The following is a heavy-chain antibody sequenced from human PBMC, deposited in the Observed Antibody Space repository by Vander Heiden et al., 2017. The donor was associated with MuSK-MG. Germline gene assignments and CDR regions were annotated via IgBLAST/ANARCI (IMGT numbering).Heavy chain of an antibody. CDR3: AKENRFGPSQLDY. V-gene: IGHV3-23*01. CDR2: ITDSGADT. J-gene: IGHJ4*02. Sequence: EGQLLESGGGLAQPGGSLRLSRAASGFTFSNSAMIWVRQAPGKGLEWVSGITDSGADTYYADSVKGRFTISRDNSRNTLSLQIDSLRAEDTAVYFCAKENRFGPSQLDYWGQGTLVTVSS. CDR1: GFTFSNSA. D-gene: IGHD3-16*01.